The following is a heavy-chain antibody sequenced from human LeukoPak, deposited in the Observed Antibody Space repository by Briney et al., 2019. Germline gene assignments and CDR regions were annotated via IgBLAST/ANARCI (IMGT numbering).Heavy chain of an antibody. CDR1: GGSISGSSYY. D-gene: IGHD3-10*02. Sequence: SETLSLTCTVSGGSISGSSYYWGWIRQPPGKGLEWIGSIYYSGSTYYNPSLKSRVTISVDTSKNQFSLKLSSVTAADTAAYYCARVNNYVRWFDPWGQGTLVTVSS. CDR3: ARVNNYVRWFDP. V-gene: IGHV4-39*07. J-gene: IGHJ5*02. CDR2: IYYSGST.